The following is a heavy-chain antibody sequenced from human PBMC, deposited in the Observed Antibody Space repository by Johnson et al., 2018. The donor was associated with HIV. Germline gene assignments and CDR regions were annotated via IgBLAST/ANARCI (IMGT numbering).Heavy chain of an antibody. CDR1: GFTFSSYW. Sequence: VQLVESGGGLVQPGGSLRLSCAASGFTFSSYWMHWVRQAPGKGLEWVGRIKSKTDGGTTDYAAPVKGRFTISRDDSKNTLYLQMNSLKTEDTAVYYCTTAIVIDAFDIWGQGTMVTVSS. D-gene: IGHD3-16*02. V-gene: IGHV3-15*01. J-gene: IGHJ3*02. CDR2: IKSKTDGGTT. CDR3: TTAIVIDAFDI.